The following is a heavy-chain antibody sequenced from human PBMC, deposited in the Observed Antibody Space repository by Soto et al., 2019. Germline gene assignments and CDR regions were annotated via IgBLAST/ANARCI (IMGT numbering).Heavy chain of an antibody. J-gene: IGHJ3*02. D-gene: IGHD3-22*01. CDR1: GGTFSSYA. CDR2: IIPIFGTA. Sequence: SVKVSCKASGGTFSSYAISWVRQAPGQGLEWTGGIIPIFGTANYAQKFQGRVTITADESTSTAYMELSSLRSEDTAVYYCARDYYDSSGYYVDAFDIWGQGTMVTVSS. CDR3: ARDYYDSSGYYVDAFDI. V-gene: IGHV1-69*13.